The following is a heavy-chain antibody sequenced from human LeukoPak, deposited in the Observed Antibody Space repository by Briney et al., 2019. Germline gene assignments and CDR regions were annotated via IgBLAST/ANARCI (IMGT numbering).Heavy chain of an antibody. Sequence: GGSLRLSCSASGFTFSSYAMHWVRQAPGKGLEYASAISSNGGSTYYADSVKGRFTISRDNSKNTLYLQMSSLRAEDTAVYYCVKPGATMVRGVLDYWGQGTLVTVSS. D-gene: IGHD3-10*01. CDR1: GFTFSSYA. CDR3: VKPGATMVRGVLDY. V-gene: IGHV3-64D*06. CDR2: ISSNGGST. J-gene: IGHJ4*02.